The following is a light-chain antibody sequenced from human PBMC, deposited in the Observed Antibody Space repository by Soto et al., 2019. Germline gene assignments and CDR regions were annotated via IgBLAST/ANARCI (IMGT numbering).Light chain of an antibody. V-gene: IGKV3-11*01. CDR3: QQRSNWPWT. J-gene: IGKJ1*01. Sequence: EIVLTQSPATLSLSPGERATLSCRASQSVSSYLAWDQQKPGQAPRLLISDASNRATGIPARFSGSGSGTDFTLTISSLEPEDFAVYYCQQRSNWPWTFGQGTKVEIK. CDR1: QSVSSY. CDR2: DAS.